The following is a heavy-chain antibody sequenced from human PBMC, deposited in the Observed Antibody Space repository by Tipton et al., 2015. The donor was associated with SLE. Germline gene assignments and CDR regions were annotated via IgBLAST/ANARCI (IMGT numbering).Heavy chain of an antibody. CDR1: GDSISSGGYS. V-gene: IGHV4-31*02. Sequence: LRLSCTVSGDSISSGGYSWGWIRQHPGKGLEWIGYMYNSGTYYNPSLKSRVTVTEDTSKNQFSLTLRSVTAADTAVYYCAGDSWGSPFYWGQGTRVSVSS. J-gene: IGHJ4*02. CDR3: AGDSWGSPFY. D-gene: IGHD2-21*01. CDR2: MYNSGT.